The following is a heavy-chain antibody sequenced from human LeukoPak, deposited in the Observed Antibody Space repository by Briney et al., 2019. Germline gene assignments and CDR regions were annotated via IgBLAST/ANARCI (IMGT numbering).Heavy chain of an antibody. CDR3: ARVYYDFWSGYRQSDY. V-gene: IGHV3-21*01. CDR2: ISSSSSYI. J-gene: IGHJ4*02. D-gene: IGHD3-3*01. Sequence: GGSLRLSCAASGFTFSSYGMNWVRQAPGKGLEWVSSISSSSSYIYYADSVKGRFTISRDNAKNSLYLQMNSLRAEDTAVYYCARVYYDFWSGYRQSDYWGQGTLVTVSS. CDR1: GFTFSSYG.